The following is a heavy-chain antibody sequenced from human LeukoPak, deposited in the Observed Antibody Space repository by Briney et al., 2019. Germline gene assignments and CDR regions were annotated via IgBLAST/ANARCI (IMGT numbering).Heavy chain of an antibody. CDR3: ARVGVRGVNGRAYFDY. V-gene: IGHV5-51*01. Sequence: GESLKISCKGSGYSFTSYWIGWVRQMPGKGLEWMGIIYPGDSDTTYNPSFQGQVTFSADKSISTAYLQWSSLKASDTAIYYCARVGVRGVNGRAYFDYWGQGTLVTVSS. CDR1: GYSFTSYW. CDR2: IYPGDSDT. D-gene: IGHD3-10*01. J-gene: IGHJ4*02.